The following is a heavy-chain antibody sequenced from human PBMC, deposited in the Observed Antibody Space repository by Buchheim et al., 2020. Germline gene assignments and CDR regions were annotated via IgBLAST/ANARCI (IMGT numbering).Heavy chain of an antibody. V-gene: IGHV3-48*01. Sequence: EVQLVESGGGLVQPGGSLRLSCAASGFTFSSYSMNWVRQAPGKGLEWVSYISSSSSTIYYADSVKGRFTISRDNAKKSLYLQMNSLRAEDTAVYYCARDYSSSWYESEYYFDYWGQGTL. CDR2: ISSSSSTI. CDR1: GFTFSSYS. CDR3: ARDYSSSWYESEYYFDY. J-gene: IGHJ4*02. D-gene: IGHD6-13*01.